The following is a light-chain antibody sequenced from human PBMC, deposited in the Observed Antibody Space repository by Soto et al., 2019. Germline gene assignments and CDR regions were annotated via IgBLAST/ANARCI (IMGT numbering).Light chain of an antibody. CDR1: QSVSSNY. CDR3: QQYDDSIT. Sequence: EIVLTQSPDTLSLSPGESATLSCRASQSVSSNYLAWYQQKPGRAPRLLIYGASNRATGIPDRFSCSGSGTDFTLTISRLEPEDFAVFYCQQYDDSITFGQGTRLEIE. V-gene: IGKV3-20*01. J-gene: IGKJ5*01. CDR2: GAS.